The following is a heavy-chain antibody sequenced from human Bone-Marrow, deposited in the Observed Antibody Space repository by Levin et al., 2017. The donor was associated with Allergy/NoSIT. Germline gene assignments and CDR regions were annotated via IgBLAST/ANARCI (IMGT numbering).Heavy chain of an antibody. J-gene: IGHJ6*02. D-gene: IGHD3-3*01. CDR1: GFTFRNYW. CDR2: INHDGSVP. CDR3: ATEVRSDFWSGHYGEDYYYGMDV. Sequence: GESLKISCAASGFTFRNYWMHWVRQAPGKGLVWVSRINHDGSVPSYADSVKGRFTISRDNAKNTLYLQMNSLRVEDTAVYYCATEVRSDFWSGHYGEDYYYGMDVWGQGTTVTVSS. V-gene: IGHV3-74*01.